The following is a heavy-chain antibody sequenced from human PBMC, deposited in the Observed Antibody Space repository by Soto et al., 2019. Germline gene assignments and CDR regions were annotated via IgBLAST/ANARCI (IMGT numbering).Heavy chain of an antibody. CDR1: GFTFSRHG. CDR2: ILNDASGH. V-gene: IGHV3-33*01. D-gene: IGHD4-17*01. Sequence: QVQLVESGGGVVQPGTSLTLSCAASGFTFSRHGMHWVRQTPGKGLEWLAVILNDASGHWYADSVKGRFTISRDNFENTLYLQMNGPRLEDTAMYYCARDDDYPDNGFDYRGQGPLVTVSS. J-gene: IGHJ4*02. CDR3: ARDDDYPDNGFDY.